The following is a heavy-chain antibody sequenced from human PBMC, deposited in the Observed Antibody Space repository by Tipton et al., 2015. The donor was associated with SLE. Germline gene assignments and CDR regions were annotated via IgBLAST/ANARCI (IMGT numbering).Heavy chain of an antibody. CDR3: ARGPGAATGEAIDV. CDR2: VDQSGA. V-gene: IGHV4-34*10. Sequence: GLVKPSETLSLTCAVYGGSFSGTYWSWIRQSPGKGLEWIGEVDQSGANYNPSLRGRATVSVDRSTNQFFLRLTSVTAADSAIYYCARGPGAATGEAIDVWGQGTTVTVSS. D-gene: IGHD7-27*01. CDR1: GGSFSGTY. J-gene: IGHJ3*01.